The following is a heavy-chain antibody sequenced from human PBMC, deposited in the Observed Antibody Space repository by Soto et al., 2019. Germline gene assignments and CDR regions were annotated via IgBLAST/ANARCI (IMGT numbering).Heavy chain of an antibody. V-gene: IGHV4-39*07. J-gene: IGHJ6*02. CDR2: IYHSGST. D-gene: IGHD3-3*01. CDR3: ARESPYYDFWSGYYTARYYYGMDV. CDR1: GGSISSSSYY. Sequence: SETLSLTCTVSGGSISSSSYYWGWIRQPPGKGLEWIGSIYHSGSTYYNPSLKSRVTISVDTSKNQFSLKLSSVTAADTAVYYCARESPYYDFWSGYYTARYYYGMDVWGQGTTVTVSS.